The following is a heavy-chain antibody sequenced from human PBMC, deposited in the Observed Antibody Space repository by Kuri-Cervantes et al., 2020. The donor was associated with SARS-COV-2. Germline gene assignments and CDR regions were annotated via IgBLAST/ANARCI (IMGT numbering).Heavy chain of an antibody. J-gene: IGHJ5*02. CDR3: ARVDYSTTRIWFDP. CDR2: INHSGST. D-gene: IGHD4-11*01. CDR1: GGSFSGYY. Sequence: GSLRLSCAVYGGSFSGYYWSWIRQPPGKGLEWIGEINHSGSTNYNPSLKSRVTISVDTPKNQFSLKLSSVTAADTAVYYCARVDYSTTRIWFDPWGQGTVVTVSS. V-gene: IGHV4-34*01.